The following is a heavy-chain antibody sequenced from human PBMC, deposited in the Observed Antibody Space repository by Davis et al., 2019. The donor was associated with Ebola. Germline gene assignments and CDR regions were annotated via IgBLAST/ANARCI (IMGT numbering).Heavy chain of an antibody. CDR2: ISGSGGST. J-gene: IGHJ2*01. Sequence: GESLKISCAASGFTFSSYAMSWVRQAPGKGLEWVSAISGSGGSTYYADSVKGRFTISRDNSKNTLYLQMNSLRGEDTAVYYCPKDSLVDSMIVAYWYFDLWGRGTLVTVSS. CDR3: PKDSLVDSMIVAYWYFDL. D-gene: IGHD3-22*01. V-gene: IGHV3-23*01. CDR1: GFTFSSYA.